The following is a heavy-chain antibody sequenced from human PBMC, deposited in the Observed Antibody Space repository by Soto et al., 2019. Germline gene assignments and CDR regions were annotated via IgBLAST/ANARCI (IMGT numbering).Heavy chain of an antibody. V-gene: IGHV4-59*11. CDR3: ARLSWGWLDP. CDR2: VYYTGST. D-gene: IGHD3-16*01. J-gene: IGHJ5*02. Sequence: QVQLQESGPGLVKPSETLSLDCTVSGVSMRDHYWTWIRQSPGKGLEWIGYVYYTGSTHYNPSLQSRLTMSLDTSKNQFSLKLTSVSAADTAVYYCARLSWGWLDPWGQGILVTVPP. CDR1: GVSMRDHY.